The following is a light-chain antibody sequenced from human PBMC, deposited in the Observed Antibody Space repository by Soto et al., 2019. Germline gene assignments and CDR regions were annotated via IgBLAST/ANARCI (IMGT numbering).Light chain of an antibody. Sequence: QSVLTQLPSASGTPGQRVTISCSGSTSNIGSNTVDWYQQLPGTAPKLLLYSSNQRPSGVPDRCSGSKSGTSASLAVSGLQSDDEADYYCASWDDRRNGPVFGGGTKLTVL. CDR3: ASWDDRRNGPV. J-gene: IGLJ3*02. CDR1: TSNIGSNT. V-gene: IGLV1-44*01. CDR2: SSN.